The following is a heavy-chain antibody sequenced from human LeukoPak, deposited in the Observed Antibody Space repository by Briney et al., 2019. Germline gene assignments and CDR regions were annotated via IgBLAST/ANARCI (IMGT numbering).Heavy chain of an antibody. CDR2: ISSSSSYI. CDR3: AIGSGWLIDY. Sequence: PGGSLRLSCAASGFTFSSYSMNWVRQAPGKGLEWVSSISSSSSYIYYADSVKGRFTSSRDNAKNSLYLQMNSLRAEDTAVYYCAIGSGWLIDYWGQGTLVTVSS. V-gene: IGHV3-21*04. CDR1: GFTFSSYS. D-gene: IGHD6-19*01. J-gene: IGHJ4*02.